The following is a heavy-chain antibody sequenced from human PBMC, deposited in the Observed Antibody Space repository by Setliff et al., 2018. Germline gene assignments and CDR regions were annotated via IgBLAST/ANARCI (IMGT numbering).Heavy chain of an antibody. V-gene: IGHV5-51*01. Sequence: SGESPKISCKGSGYSFTSYWIGWVRQMPGKGLEWMGIIYPGDSDTRYSPSFQGQVTISADKSISTAYLQWSSLKASDTAMYYCARQAVAGNDAFDIWGQGTMVTVS. CDR3: ARQAVAGNDAFDI. J-gene: IGHJ3*02. CDR2: IYPGDSDT. D-gene: IGHD6-19*01. CDR1: GYSFTSYW.